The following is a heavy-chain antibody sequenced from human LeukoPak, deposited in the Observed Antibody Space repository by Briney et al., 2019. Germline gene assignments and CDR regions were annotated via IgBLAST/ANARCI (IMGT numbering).Heavy chain of an antibody. D-gene: IGHD6-19*01. CDR3: ARIRSGIAVAGTRHNWFDP. V-gene: IGHV4-4*07. J-gene: IGHJ5*02. CDR2: IYTSGST. CDR1: GGSISSYY. Sequence: PSETLSLTCTVSGGSISSYYWSWIRQPAGKGLEWIGRIYTSGSTSYNPSLKSRVTMSVDTSKNQFSLKLSSVTAADTAVYYCARIRSGIAVAGTRHNWFDPWGQGTLVTISS.